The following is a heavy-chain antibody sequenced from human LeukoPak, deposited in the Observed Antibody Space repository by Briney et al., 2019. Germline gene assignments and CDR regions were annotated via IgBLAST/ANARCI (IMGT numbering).Heavy chain of an antibody. CDR3: ARVGRYCSSTSCYARIYYYMDV. CDR1: GGSFSGYS. D-gene: IGHD2-2*01. CDR2: INHSGST. J-gene: IGHJ6*03. Sequence: SETLSLTCAVYGGSFSGYSWSWIRQPPGKGLEWIGEINHSGSTNYNPSLKSRVTISVDTSKNQFSLKLSSVTAADTAVYYCARVGRYCSSTSCYARIYYYMDVWGKGTTVTVSS. V-gene: IGHV4-34*01.